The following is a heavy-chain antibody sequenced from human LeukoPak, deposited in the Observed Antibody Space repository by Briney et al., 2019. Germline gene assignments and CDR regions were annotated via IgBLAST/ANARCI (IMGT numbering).Heavy chain of an antibody. J-gene: IGHJ4*02. D-gene: IGHD3-10*01. Sequence: SETLSLTCTVSGGSISSSSYYWGWIRQPPGKGLEWIGSIYYSGSTNYNPSLKSRVTISVDTSKNQFSLKLSSVTAADTAVYYCARGGVWFGELVYWGQGTLVTVSS. CDR2: IYYSGST. CDR3: ARGGVWFGELVY. V-gene: IGHV4-39*07. CDR1: GGSISSSSYY.